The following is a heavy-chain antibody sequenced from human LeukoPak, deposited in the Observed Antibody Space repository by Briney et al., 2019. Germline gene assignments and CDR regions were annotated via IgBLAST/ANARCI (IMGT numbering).Heavy chain of an antibody. D-gene: IGHD6-19*01. CDR2: VYYSGSA. J-gene: IGHJ1*01. CDR1: GGSISSGGFF. Sequence: PSETLSLTCTVSGGSISSGGFFWSWIRQHPGKGLEWIGYVYYSGSAYYNPSLKSRVTISVDTSKNQFSLKLSSVTAADTAVYYCARGRYSSGWYGPHEYFQHWGQGTLVTVSS. CDR3: ARGRYSSGWYGPHEYFQH. V-gene: IGHV4-61*08.